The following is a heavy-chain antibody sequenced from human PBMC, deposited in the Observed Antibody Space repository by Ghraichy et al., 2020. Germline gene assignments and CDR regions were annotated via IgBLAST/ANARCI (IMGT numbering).Heavy chain of an antibody. Sequence: SQTLSLTCTVSAGSISSGNYYWSWVRQPPGKGLEWIGYIYYTGSTYYSPSLKSRLTISVDTSKNQFSLKLTSVTAADTAVYYCALGQEGFDYWGQGILVTVSS. CDR1: AGSISSGNYY. CDR2: IYYTGST. V-gene: IGHV4-30-4*01. J-gene: IGHJ4*02. CDR3: ALGQEGFDY.